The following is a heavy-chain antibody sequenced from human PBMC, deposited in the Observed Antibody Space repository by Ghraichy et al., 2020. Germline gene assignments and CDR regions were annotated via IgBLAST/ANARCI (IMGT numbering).Heavy chain of an antibody. CDR2: IYYSGST. CDR1: GGSISSSSYY. Sequence: SETLSLTCTVSGGSISSSSYYWGWIRQPPGKGLEWIGSIYYSGSTYYNPSLKSRVTISVDTSKNQFSLKLSSVTAADTAVYYCASTILKTYYDSRGRWYFDLWGRGTLVTVSS. D-gene: IGHD3-22*01. J-gene: IGHJ2*01. V-gene: IGHV4-39*01. CDR3: ASTILKTYYDSRGRWYFDL.